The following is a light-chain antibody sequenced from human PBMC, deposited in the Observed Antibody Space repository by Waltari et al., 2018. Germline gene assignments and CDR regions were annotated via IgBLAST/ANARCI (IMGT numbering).Light chain of an antibody. CDR3: LQLTSYPFT. CDR2: AAT. CDR1: QGISSY. Sequence: DIQMTQSPSSVSASVGDTVPITCRASQGISSYLNWFQQKPGEAPKLLIYAATTLRSGVPSRFSGSGSGTEFTLTISSLQPEDFATYYCLQLTSYPFTFGPGTKLDIK. V-gene: IGKV1-9*01. J-gene: IGKJ3*01.